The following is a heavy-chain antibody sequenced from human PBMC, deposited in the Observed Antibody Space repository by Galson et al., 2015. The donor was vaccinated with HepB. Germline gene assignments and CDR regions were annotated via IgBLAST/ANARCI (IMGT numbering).Heavy chain of an antibody. J-gene: IGHJ6*03. CDR1: GDSVSSNSAA. Sequence: CAISGDSVSSNSAAWNWIRQSPSRGLEWLGRTYYRSKWYNDYAVYVKSRITINPDTSKNQCSLQLNSVTPEDTAVYYCARTHYYVSSGYYKGHYYYYMDVWGKWTTVTVS. V-gene: IGHV6-1*01. CDR2: TYYRSKWYN. D-gene: IGHD3-22*01. CDR3: ARTHYYVSSGYYKGHYYYYMDV.